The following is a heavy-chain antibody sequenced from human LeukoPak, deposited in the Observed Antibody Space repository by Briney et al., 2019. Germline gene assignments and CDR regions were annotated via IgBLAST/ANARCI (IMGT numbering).Heavy chain of an antibody. V-gene: IGHV3-66*01. Sequence: PGGSLRLSCAASGFTVSSNYVSWVRQAPGKGLEWLSLIYSGGRTYYAESVRDRFTISRDNFKNTVYLQMNSLRADDTAVYSCARARNNYDSSGFSALDYWGQGTRVTVSS. CDR1: GFTVSSNY. D-gene: IGHD3-22*01. CDR2: IYSGGRT. CDR3: ARARNNYDSSGFSALDY. J-gene: IGHJ4*02.